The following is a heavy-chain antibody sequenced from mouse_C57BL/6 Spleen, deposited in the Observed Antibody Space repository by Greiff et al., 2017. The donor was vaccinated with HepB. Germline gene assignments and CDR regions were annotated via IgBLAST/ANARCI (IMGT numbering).Heavy chain of an antibody. Sequence: QVQLKESGAELVKPGASVKMSCKASGYTFTTYPIDWMKQNHGNSLEWIGNFHPYNDDTKYNEKFKGKATLTVEKSSSTVYLELSRLTSDDSAVYYCARSNYYYGSSYGYFDYWGQGTTRTVSS. D-gene: IGHD1-1*01. V-gene: IGHV1-47*01. CDR2: FHPYNDDT. CDR3: ARSNYYYGSSYGYFDY. J-gene: IGHJ2*01. CDR1: GYTFTTYP.